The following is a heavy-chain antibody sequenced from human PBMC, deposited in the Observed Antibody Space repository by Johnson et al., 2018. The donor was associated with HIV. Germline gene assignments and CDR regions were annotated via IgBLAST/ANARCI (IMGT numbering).Heavy chain of an antibody. CDR3: ARGHSSSSDAFDI. CDR1: GFTFSSYA. V-gene: IGHV3-23*04. Sequence: VKLVESGGGLVQPGGSLRLSCAASGFTFSSYAMSWVRQAPGKGLEWVSAISGSGGSTYYADSVKGRFTISRDNSKNTLYLQMNSLRAEDTAVYYCARGHSSSSDAFDIWGQGTMVTVSS. D-gene: IGHD6-6*01. CDR2: ISGSGGST. J-gene: IGHJ3*02.